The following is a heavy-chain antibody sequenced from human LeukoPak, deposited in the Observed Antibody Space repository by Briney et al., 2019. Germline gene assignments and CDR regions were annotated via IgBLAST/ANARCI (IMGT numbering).Heavy chain of an antibody. CDR1: GGSISSSNW. J-gene: IGHJ3*02. Sequence: PSETLSLTCAVSGGSISSSNWWSWVRQPPGKGLEWIGEIYHSGSTNYNPSLKSRGTISVDKSKNQLSLKLSSVTAADTAVYYCARDLLEWPDAFDIWGQGTMVTVSS. D-gene: IGHD3-3*01. V-gene: IGHV4-4*02. CDR3: ARDLLEWPDAFDI. CDR2: IYHSGST.